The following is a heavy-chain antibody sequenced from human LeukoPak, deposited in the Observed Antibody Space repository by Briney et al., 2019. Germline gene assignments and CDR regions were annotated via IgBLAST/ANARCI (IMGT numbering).Heavy chain of an antibody. Sequence: GGSLRLSCAASGFIFSNHIMNWVRQAPGKGLEWVSYIGRSGSTIYYADSVKGRFTISRDNAKNSLYLQMNSLRAEDTAVYYCAKGEGWDKYYFDYWGQGTLVTVSS. D-gene: IGHD6-19*01. CDR2: IGRSGSTI. J-gene: IGHJ4*02. CDR1: GFIFSNHI. V-gene: IGHV3-48*04. CDR3: AKGEGWDKYYFDY.